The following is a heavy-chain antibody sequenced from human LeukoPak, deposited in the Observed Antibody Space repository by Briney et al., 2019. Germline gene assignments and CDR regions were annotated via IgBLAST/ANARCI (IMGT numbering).Heavy chain of an antibody. V-gene: IGHV4-59*01. CDR3: ARGDTYFEY. CDR1: GGSISIYY. J-gene: IGHJ4*02. CDR2: IYYTGST. Sequence: PSETLSLTCTVSGGSISIYYWNWIRQPPGKGLEWIGYIYYTGSTKYNPSLKSRVTLSLDTSRNQLSLKLRSVTAADTAVYYCARGDTYFEYWGQGTLVSVSS.